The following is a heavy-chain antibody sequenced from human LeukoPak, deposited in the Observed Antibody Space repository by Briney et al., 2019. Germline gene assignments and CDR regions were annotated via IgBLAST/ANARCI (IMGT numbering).Heavy chain of an antibody. D-gene: IGHD3-10*01. Sequence: PSETLSLTCTVSGGSLSTYYWSWIRQPPGKGLEWIAYIDYSGSTNCNPSLKSRVTISVDTSTNQFSLKLSSVTAADTAVYYCAGAHYGSGSYYGQYFDYWGQGTLVTVSS. CDR1: GGSLSTYY. CDR3: AGAHYGSGSYYGQYFDY. CDR2: IDYSGST. J-gene: IGHJ4*02. V-gene: IGHV4-59*01.